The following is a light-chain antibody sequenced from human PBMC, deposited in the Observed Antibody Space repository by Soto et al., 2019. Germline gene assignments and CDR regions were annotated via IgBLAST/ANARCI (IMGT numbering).Light chain of an antibody. V-gene: IGKV3-15*01. CDR1: QSISSD. CDR2: GAS. Sequence: EIVMTQSPATLSVSPGERATLSCGASQSISSDLAWYQHKPGQAPRLLIYGASTRATGIPARFSGSGSGTEFTLTISRLQSEDFAVYYCQQYNNWPRAFGQGTKVEIK. J-gene: IGKJ1*01. CDR3: QQYNNWPRA.